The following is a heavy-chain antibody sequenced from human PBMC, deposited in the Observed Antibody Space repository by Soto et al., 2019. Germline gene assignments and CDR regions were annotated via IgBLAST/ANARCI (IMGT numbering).Heavy chain of an antibody. J-gene: IGHJ6*03. CDR1: GGSISSSSYY. CDR3: ARKVDYYNYMDV. V-gene: IGHV4-39*01. Sequence: SETLSLTCTVSGGSISSSSYYWGWIRQPPGKGLEWIGSIYYSGSTYYNPSLKSRVTISVDTSKNQFSLKLSSVTAADTAVYYCARKVDYYNYMDVWGNGTPVTV. D-gene: IGHD2-15*01. CDR2: IYYSGST.